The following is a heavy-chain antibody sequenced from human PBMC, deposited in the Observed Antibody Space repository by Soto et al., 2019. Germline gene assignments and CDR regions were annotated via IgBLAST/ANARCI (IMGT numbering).Heavy chain of an antibody. V-gene: IGHV1-18*01. CDR3: ARDTSHYFDH. CDR1: GYTFITYG. Sequence: ASVKVSCKGSGYTFITYGVTWVRQAPGQGLEWMGWITPYNGKTHYAQKFQDRVTMTTDTAATTAYMELRSLTSDDSAMYFCARDTSHYFDHWGQGILVTVSS. CDR2: ITPYNGKT. D-gene: IGHD2-2*01. J-gene: IGHJ4*02.